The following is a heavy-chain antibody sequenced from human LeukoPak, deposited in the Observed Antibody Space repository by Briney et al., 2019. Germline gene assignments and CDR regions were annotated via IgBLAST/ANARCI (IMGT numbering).Heavy chain of an antibody. CDR1: GGTFSSYA. Sequence: SVKVSCKASGGTFSSYAISWVRQAPGQGLEWMGGIIPIFGTANYAQKFQGRVTITTDESTSTAYMELSSLRSEDTAVYYCARGQVVAADHQFDYWGQGTLVTVSS. CDR3: ARGQVVAADHQFDY. CDR2: IIPIFGTA. J-gene: IGHJ4*02. D-gene: IGHD2-15*01. V-gene: IGHV1-69*05.